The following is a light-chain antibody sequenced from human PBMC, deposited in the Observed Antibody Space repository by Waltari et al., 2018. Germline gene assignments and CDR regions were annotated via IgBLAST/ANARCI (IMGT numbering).Light chain of an antibody. J-gene: IGLJ2*01. CDR2: ETR. Sequence: QSALTQPASVSGSPGQSITISCTGSSSDVGNYNLVSWYQQHPGEAPKVIIYETRNRPSGVSNRFSCSESGNTASLTISGLQAEDEADYYCSSYAGRDTLIFGGGTKLTVL. CDR3: SSYAGRDTLI. V-gene: IGLV2-23*01. CDR1: SSDVGNYNL.